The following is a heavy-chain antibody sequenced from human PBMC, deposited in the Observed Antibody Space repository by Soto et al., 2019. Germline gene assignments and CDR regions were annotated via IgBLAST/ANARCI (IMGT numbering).Heavy chain of an antibody. V-gene: IGHV3-30-3*01. D-gene: IGHD1-26*01. CDR3: AVGHWDY. CDR2: ISYDGSNK. CDR1: GFTFSSYA. Sequence: ESGGGVVQPGRSLRLSCAASGFTFSSYAMHWVRQAPGKGLEWVAVISYDGSNKYYADSVKGRFTISRDNSKNTLYLQMNSLRAEDTAVYYCAVGHWDYWGQGTLVTVSS. J-gene: IGHJ4*02.